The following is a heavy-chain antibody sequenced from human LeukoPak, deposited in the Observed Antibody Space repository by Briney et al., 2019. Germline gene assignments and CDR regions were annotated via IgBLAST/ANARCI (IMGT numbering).Heavy chain of an antibody. J-gene: IGHJ4*02. CDR2: INPNSGDT. CDR3: ARAEAIDY. CDR1: GYIFTAYY. V-gene: IGHV1-2*02. Sequence: ASVKVSCRASGYIFTAYYMHWVRQAPGQGLEWMGWINPNSGDTKYAQKFQGRVTMTRDTSTSTADLELKSLIYDDTAVYYCARAEAIDYWGQGTLVTVSS.